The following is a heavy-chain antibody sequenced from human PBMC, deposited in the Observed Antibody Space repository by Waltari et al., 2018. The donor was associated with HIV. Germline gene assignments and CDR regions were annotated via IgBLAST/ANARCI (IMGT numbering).Heavy chain of an antibody. Sequence: QVQLVQSGSELKDPGASVKVYCKASGYTFTKYAFNWVRQAPGQGLEWVGWIHTKTGNPIYARGFTGRFVLSLDTSVTTAYLEISSLRAEDTAVYYCARASEGNNYFDNWGQGTLVTVSS. J-gene: IGHJ4*01. V-gene: IGHV7-4-1*02. CDR1: GYTFTKYA. CDR2: IHTKTGNP. CDR3: ARASEGNNYFDN.